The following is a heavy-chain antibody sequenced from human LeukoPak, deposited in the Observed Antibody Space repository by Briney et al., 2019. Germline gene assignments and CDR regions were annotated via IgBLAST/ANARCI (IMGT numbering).Heavy chain of an antibody. V-gene: IGHV3-23*01. CDR1: GFTFSSYA. Sequence: QPGGSLRLSCAASGFTFSSYAMNWVRQARGKALEWVLAITGSGGSTDHVDSVKGRFTISRDNSRNTLYLQMNSLRAEDTAVYYCARAQAYYGDYGGGLDYWGQGTLASVRS. CDR3: ARAQAYYGDYGGGLDY. J-gene: IGHJ4*02. CDR2: ITGSGGST. D-gene: IGHD4-17*01.